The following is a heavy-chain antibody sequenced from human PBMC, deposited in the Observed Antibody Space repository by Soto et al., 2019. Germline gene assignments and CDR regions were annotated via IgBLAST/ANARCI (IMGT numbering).Heavy chain of an antibody. CDR2: IKSKGSGGAT. V-gene: IGHV3-15*01. J-gene: IGHJ4*01. CDR1: GFTFSNGW. Sequence: GGSVRLSCAASGFTFSNGWMSWVRPPPGIGLGLVGRIKSKGSGGATDYAAPVKGRFTISRDDSKNMLFLQMNSLKTEGTAVYYCMMTYRATPARPFLECWGHGSRVIVAS. CDR3: MMTYRATPARPFLEC. D-gene: IGHD1-26*01.